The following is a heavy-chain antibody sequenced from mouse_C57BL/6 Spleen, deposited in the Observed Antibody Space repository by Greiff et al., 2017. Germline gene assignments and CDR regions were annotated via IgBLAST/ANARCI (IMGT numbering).Heavy chain of an antibody. Sequence: QVQLQQSDAELVKPGASVKISCKVSGYTFTDHTIHWMKQRPEQGLEWIGYIYPRDGSTKYNEKFKGKATLTADKSSSTAYMQLNSLTSEDSAVXFCAREPYGNYPHYYAMDYWGQGTSVTVSS. CDR2: IYPRDGST. CDR3: AREPYGNYPHYYAMDY. V-gene: IGHV1-78*01. CDR1: GYTFTDHT. D-gene: IGHD2-1*01. J-gene: IGHJ4*01.